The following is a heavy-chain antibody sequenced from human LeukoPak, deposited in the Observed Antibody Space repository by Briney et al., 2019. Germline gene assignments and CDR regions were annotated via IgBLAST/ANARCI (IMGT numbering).Heavy chain of an antibody. Sequence: SETLSLTCTVSRGAISSYYWSWIRQPPGKGLEWIGHIYRSGSTNYNPSLESRVTISVDTSKNQFSLSLSSVTAADTAEYYCARAFGKQWLVLDYWGQGTLVTVSS. CDR2: IYRSGST. CDR3: ARAFGKQWLVLDY. J-gene: IGHJ4*02. V-gene: IGHV4-59*01. CDR1: RGAISSYY. D-gene: IGHD6-19*01.